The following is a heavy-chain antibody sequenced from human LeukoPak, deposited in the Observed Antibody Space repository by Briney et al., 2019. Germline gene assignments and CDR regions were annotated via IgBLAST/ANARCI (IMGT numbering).Heavy chain of an antibody. CDR1: GYTFTGYY. CDR2: INPNSGGT. D-gene: IGHD2-15*01. CDR3: ARGGIDIVVVVAATSWFDP. V-gene: IGHV1-2*02. Sequence: ASVKVSCKASGYTFTGYYMHWVRQAPGQGLEWMGWINPNSGGTNYAQKFQGRVTMTRDTSISTAYMGLSRLRSDDTAVYYCARGGIDIVVVVAATSWFDPWGQGTLVTVSS. J-gene: IGHJ5*02.